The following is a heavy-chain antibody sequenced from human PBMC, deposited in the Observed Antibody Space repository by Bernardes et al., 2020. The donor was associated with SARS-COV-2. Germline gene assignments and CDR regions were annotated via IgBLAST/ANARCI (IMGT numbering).Heavy chain of an antibody. CDR2: VYSGGNT. Sequence: GGSLRLSCAASGFIVSNNNMNWVRQAPGKGLEWVSVVYSGGNTYYADSVKGRFTISRDTSKNTLYLQMNGLRAEDTAVYYCASPAHYDSSGYSFGYWGQGTLVTVSS. V-gene: IGHV3-53*01. CDR3: ASPAHYDSSGYSFGY. J-gene: IGHJ4*02. CDR1: GFIVSNNN. D-gene: IGHD3-22*01.